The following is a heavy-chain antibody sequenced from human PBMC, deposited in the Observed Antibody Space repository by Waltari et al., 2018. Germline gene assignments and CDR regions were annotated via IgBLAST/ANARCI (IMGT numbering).Heavy chain of an antibody. J-gene: IGHJ1*01. Sequence: QVQLQQWGAGLLKPSETLSLTCAVYGGSFSGYYWSWIRQPPGKGLEWIGEINHGGSTNYHPALKSRVTISVDTAKNQFSLKMSSVTAADTAVYYCARGGMAWEQLVRGYFQHWGQGTLVTVSS. V-gene: IGHV4-34*01. CDR3: ARGGMAWEQLVRGYFQH. CDR2: INHGGST. CDR1: GGSFSGYY. D-gene: IGHD6-13*01.